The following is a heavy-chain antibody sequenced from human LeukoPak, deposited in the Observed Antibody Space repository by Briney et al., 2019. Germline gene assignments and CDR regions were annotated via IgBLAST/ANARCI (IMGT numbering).Heavy chain of an antibody. Sequence: PSETLSLTRTVSGGSISSHYWSWIRQPPGKGLEWIGYIYYSGSTNYNPSLKSRVTISVDTSKNQFSLKLSSVTAADTAVYYCARKREMVRGTYFDYWGQGTLVTVSS. J-gene: IGHJ4*02. CDR1: GGSISSHY. CDR2: IYYSGST. CDR3: ARKREMVRGTYFDY. V-gene: IGHV4-59*11. D-gene: IGHD3-10*01.